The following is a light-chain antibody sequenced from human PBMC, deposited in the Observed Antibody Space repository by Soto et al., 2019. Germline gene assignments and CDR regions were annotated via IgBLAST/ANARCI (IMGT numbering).Light chain of an antibody. Sequence: EIVLTQSPGTLSLSPGERATLSCRASQSVNSNLAWYQQKLGQAPRVLIYGASTRATGIPDRFSGSGSGTEFTLTISSLQSEDSALYYCQQYNNWPRTFGQGTKVDI. J-gene: IGKJ1*01. CDR2: GAS. CDR3: QQYNNWPRT. CDR1: QSVNSN. V-gene: IGKV3-15*01.